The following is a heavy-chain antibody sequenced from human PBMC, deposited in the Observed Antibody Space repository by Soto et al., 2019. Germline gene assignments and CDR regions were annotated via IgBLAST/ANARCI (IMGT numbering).Heavy chain of an antibody. V-gene: IGHV6-1*01. D-gene: IGHD6-6*01. Sequence: SQTLSLTCAISGDSVSANSAAWNWIRQSPSRGLEWLGRAYYRSRWNYDYAESVKSRMTITPDTSNNQISLELNSVTPEDTAVYYCCRQPLATLPLYGMDVWGQEATVTVSS. CDR2: AYYRSRWNY. CDR3: CRQPLATLPLYGMDV. J-gene: IGHJ6*02. CDR1: GDSVSANSAA.